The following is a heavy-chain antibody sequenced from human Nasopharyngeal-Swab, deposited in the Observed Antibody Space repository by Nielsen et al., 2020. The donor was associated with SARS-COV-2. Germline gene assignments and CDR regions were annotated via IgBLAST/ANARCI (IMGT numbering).Heavy chain of an antibody. V-gene: IGHV4-34*01. CDR2: INHSGST. CDR3: ARYRQYRGYYYYGMDV. Sequence: SQTLSLTCAVYGGSFSGYFWSWIRQPPGKGLEWIGEINHSGSTNYNPSLKSRVTISVDTSKNLFSLKLSSVTAADTAAYYCARYRQYRGYYYYGMDVWGQGTTVTVSS. J-gene: IGHJ6*02. CDR1: GGSFSGYF. D-gene: IGHD6-13*01.